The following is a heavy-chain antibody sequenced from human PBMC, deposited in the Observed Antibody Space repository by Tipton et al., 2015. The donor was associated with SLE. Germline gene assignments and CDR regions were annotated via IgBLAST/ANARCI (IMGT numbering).Heavy chain of an antibody. J-gene: IGHJ4*02. CDR1: GYSFTNYW. Sequence: QSGAEVKKPGDSLKISCKGSGYSFTNYWIAWVRQMPGKGLEWMGIIYPGDSDTRYSPSFQGHVTISADKSIRTAYLQWNSLKASDTAIYYCARREAAASEGLDYWGQGTLVTVSS. CDR3: ARREAAASEGLDY. V-gene: IGHV5-51*03. D-gene: IGHD6-13*01. CDR2: IYPGDSDT.